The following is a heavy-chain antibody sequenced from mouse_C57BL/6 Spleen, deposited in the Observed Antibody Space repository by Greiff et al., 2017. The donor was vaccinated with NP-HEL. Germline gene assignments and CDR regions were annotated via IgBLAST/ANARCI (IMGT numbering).Heavy chain of an antibody. CDR3: ARSGDYDGGWFAY. V-gene: IGHV8-12*01. CDR1: GFSLSTSGMG. CDR2: IYWDDDK. D-gene: IGHD2-4*01. Sequence: QVTLKESGPGILQSSQTLSLTCSFSGFSLSTSGMGVSWLRQPSGKGLEWLAHIYWDDDKRYNPSLKSRLTISKDTSRNHVFLKITSVDTADTATYYCARSGDYDGGWFAYWGQGTLVTVSA. J-gene: IGHJ3*01.